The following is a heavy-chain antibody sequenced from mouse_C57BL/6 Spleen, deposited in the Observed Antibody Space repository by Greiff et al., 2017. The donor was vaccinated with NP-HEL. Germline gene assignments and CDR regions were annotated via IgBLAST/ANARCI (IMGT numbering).Heavy chain of an antibody. CDR3: ARVSYDGYSYAMDY. CDR2: IWGVGST. D-gene: IGHD2-3*01. Sequence: VMLVESGPGLVAPSQSLSITCTVSGFSLTSYAVDWVRQSPGKGLEWLGVIWGVGSTNYNSALKSRLSISKDNSKSQVFLKMNSLQTDDTAMYYCARVSYDGYSYAMDYWGQGTSVTVSS. CDR1: GFSLTSYA. J-gene: IGHJ4*01. V-gene: IGHV2-6*01.